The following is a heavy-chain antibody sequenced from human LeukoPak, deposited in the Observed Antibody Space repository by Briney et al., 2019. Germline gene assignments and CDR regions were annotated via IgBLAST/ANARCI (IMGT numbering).Heavy chain of an antibody. V-gene: IGHV4-4*07. CDR2: IYTSGST. D-gene: IGHD3-9*01. CDR1: GGSISSYY. CDR3: ARGGLRYFDWSSPKDYYYYYGMDV. J-gene: IGHJ6*02. Sequence: SETLSLTCTVSGGSISSYYWSWIRQPAGKGLEWIGRIYTSGSTNYNPSLKSRVTISVDTSKNQFSLKLSSVTAADTAVYYCARGGLRYFDWSSPKDYYYYYGMDVWGQGTTATVSS.